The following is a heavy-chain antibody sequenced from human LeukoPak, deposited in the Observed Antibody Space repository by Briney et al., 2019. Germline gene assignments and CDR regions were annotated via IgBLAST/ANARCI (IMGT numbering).Heavy chain of an antibody. CDR2: IYNDGSST. CDR1: GFTFSSYW. J-gene: IGHJ4*02. V-gene: IGHV3-74*01. D-gene: IGHD1-26*01. CDR3: ARMKERLLIDY. Sequence: GGSLRLSCAASGFTFSSYWMYWVRQAPGKGLVWVSRIYNDGSSTRYADSVKGRFTISRDNAKNTLYLQMNSLRAEDTAVYYCARMKERLLIDYWGQGTLVTVSS.